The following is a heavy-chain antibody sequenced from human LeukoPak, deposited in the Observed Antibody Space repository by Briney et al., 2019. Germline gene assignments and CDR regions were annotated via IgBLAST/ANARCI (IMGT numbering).Heavy chain of an antibody. D-gene: IGHD3-22*01. CDR1: GDSISSYY. Sequence: KASETLSLTCTVSGDSISSYYWSWIRQPPGKGVEGIGYIYYSGSTNYNPSLKSRVTITVDTSKNQFSLKLSSVTAADTAVYYCARIVSGGDYYDSSGYYLVSRYYYYYMDVWGKGTTVTVSS. CDR3: ARIVSGGDYYDSSGYYLVSRYYYYYMDV. V-gene: IGHV4-59*01. CDR2: IYYSGST. J-gene: IGHJ6*03.